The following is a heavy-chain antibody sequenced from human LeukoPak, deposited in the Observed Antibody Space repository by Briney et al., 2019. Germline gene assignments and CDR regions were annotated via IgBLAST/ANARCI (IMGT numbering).Heavy chain of an antibody. CDR2: IGYDGSKK. CDR3: AKTNSYDYVDP. V-gene: IGHV3-30*02. Sequence: GGSLRLSCVVSGFTFSNYGMHWVRQAPGKGLEWVAFIGYDGSKKYYTDSGKGRFTISRDNSRNTLYLQTNSLRIEDTAVYYCAKTNSYDYVDPWGQGTVVTVSS. CDR1: GFTFSNYG. D-gene: IGHD3-16*01. J-gene: IGHJ5*02.